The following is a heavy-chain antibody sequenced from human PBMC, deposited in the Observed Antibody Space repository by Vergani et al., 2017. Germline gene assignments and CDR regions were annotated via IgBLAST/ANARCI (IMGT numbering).Heavy chain of an antibody. D-gene: IGHD3-9*01. J-gene: IGHJ5*02. Sequence: QVQLVQSGAEVKKPGASVKVSCKASGYTFTGYYMHWVRQAPGQGLEWMGWINPNSGGTNYAQKFQGRVTMTRDTSISTAYMELSRLRSDDTAVYYCATDPRPSEELADILTANNWCDPWGQGTLVTVSS. CDR2: INPNSGGT. V-gene: IGHV1-2*02. CDR3: ATDPRPSEELADILTANNWCDP. CDR1: GYTFTGYY.